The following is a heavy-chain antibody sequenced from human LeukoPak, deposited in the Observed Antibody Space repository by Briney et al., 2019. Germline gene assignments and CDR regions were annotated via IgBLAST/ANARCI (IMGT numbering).Heavy chain of an antibody. V-gene: IGHV3-74*01. Sequence: GSRRLSCAASGFNFASHRIHWVRQTPEPGLGWVSRVNSGGSGTSYADSVEGRFTISRDNAKSTLHLQMNSLRAEDTAVYYCAASLGPLTEYWGQGTLVTVSS. CDR2: VNSGGSGT. CDR1: GFNFASHR. D-gene: IGHD7-27*01. J-gene: IGHJ4*02. CDR3: AASLGPLTEY.